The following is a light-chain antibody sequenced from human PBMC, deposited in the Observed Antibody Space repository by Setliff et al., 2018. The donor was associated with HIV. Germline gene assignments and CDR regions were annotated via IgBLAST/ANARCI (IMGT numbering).Light chain of an antibody. CDR1: SNDVGSYNY. CDR3: SSYTSTSTRV. CDR2: DIT. V-gene: IGLV2-14*03. J-gene: IGLJ1*01. Sequence: QSVLAQPASVSGAPGQSITISCTGASNDVGSYNYVSWYQQHPGKAPKLMIYDITNRPSGISDRFSGSKSANTASLTISGLQADDEADYYCSSYTSTSTRVFGTGTKVTVL.